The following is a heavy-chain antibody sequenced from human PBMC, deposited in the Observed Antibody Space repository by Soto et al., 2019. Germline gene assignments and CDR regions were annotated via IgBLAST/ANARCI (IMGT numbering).Heavy chain of an antibody. D-gene: IGHD3-22*01. Sequence: QVELVQSGAEVKKPGSSVKVSCQASEDTFRNYAISWVRQAPGQGLEWMGGFIPIFGTANYAQKFQGRVTINAYTSTNTVYLELSSLRSEDAAVYYCASTKYDSSSYYYWYLGLWGRGTLVTVSS. CDR3: ASTKYDSSSYYYWYLGL. CDR1: EDTFRNYA. J-gene: IGHJ2*01. CDR2: FIPIFGTA. V-gene: IGHV1-69*06.